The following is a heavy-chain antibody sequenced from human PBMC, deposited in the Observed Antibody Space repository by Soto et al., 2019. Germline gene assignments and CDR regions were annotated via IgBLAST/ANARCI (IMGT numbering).Heavy chain of an antibody. CDR2: INHSGST. CDR3: ARVRSSSWYHSRGYSYGEADY. CDR1: GGSFSGYY. V-gene: IGHV4-34*01. Sequence: QVQLQQWGAGLLKPSETLSLTCAVYGGSFSGYYWSWIRQPPGKGLEWIGEINHSGSTNYNPSLKSRVTISVDTSKNQFSLKLSSVTAADTAVYYCARVRSSSWYHSRGYSYGEADYWGQGTLVTVSS. J-gene: IGHJ4*02. D-gene: IGHD5-18*01.